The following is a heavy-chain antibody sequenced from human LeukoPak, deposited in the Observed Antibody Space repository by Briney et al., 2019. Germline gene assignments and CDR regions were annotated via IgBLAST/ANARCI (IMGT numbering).Heavy chain of an antibody. V-gene: IGHV1-18*01. CDR3: ASSYDSSGLFQH. CDR2: ISAYNGNT. CDR1: GGTFSSYA. D-gene: IGHD3-22*01. J-gene: IGHJ1*01. Sequence: ASVKVSCKASGGTFSSYAISWVRQAPGQGLEWMGWISAYNGNTNYAQKLQGRVTMTTDTSTSTAYMELRSLRSDDTAVYYCASSYDSSGLFQHWGQGTLVTVSS.